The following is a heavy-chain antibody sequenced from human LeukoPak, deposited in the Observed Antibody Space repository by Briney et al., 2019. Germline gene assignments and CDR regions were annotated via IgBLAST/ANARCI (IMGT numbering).Heavy chain of an antibody. CDR2: IYYSGST. J-gene: IGHJ4*02. CDR1: GGSISSYY. V-gene: IGHV4-59*08. Sequence: SETLSLTCTVSGGSISSYYWSWIRQPPGKGLEWIGYIYYSGSTNYNPSLKSRVTISVDTSKNQFSLKLSSVTAADTAVYYCARWVTYGSGSYWFDYWGQGTLVTVSS. D-gene: IGHD3-10*01. CDR3: ARWVTYGSGSYWFDY.